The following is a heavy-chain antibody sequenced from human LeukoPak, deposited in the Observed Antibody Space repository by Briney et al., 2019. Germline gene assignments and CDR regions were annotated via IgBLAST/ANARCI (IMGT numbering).Heavy chain of an antibody. CDR2: VSAYNGNT. CDR3: ARDPPYCTNGVCYTGEGWFDP. V-gene: IGHV1-18*01. J-gene: IGHJ5*02. Sequence: ASVKVSCKASGYTFTSYGISWVRQAPGQGLEWMGWVSAYNGNTNYAQKLQGRVTMTTDTSTSTAYMELRSLRSDDTAVYYCARDPPYCTNGVCYTGEGWFDPWGQGTLATVSS. CDR1: GYTFTSYG. D-gene: IGHD2-8*01.